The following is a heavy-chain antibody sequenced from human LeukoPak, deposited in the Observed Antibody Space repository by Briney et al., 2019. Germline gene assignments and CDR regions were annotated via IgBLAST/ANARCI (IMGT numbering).Heavy chain of an antibody. V-gene: IGHV4-59*01. D-gene: IGHD5-18*01. CDR1: GGSISSYY. Sequence: SETLSLTCTVSGGSISSYYWSWIRQPPGKGLEWIGYIYYSGSTNYNPSLKSRVTISVDTSKNQFSLKLSSVTAADTAVYYCARTSGYSYETDYWGQGTLVTVSS. CDR3: ARTSGYSYETDY. J-gene: IGHJ4*02. CDR2: IYYSGST.